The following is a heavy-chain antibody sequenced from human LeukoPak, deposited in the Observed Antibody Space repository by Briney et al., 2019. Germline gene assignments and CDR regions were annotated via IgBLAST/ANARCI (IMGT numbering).Heavy chain of an antibody. Sequence: ASVKVSCKASGGTFSSYAISWVRQAPGQGLEWMGWISAYNGNTNYAQKLQGRVTMTTDTSTSTAHMELRSLRSDDTAVYYCARSPAAARHSDYWGQGTLVTVSS. J-gene: IGHJ4*02. CDR2: ISAYNGNT. CDR1: GGTFSSYA. V-gene: IGHV1-18*01. D-gene: IGHD6-6*01. CDR3: ARSPAAARHSDY.